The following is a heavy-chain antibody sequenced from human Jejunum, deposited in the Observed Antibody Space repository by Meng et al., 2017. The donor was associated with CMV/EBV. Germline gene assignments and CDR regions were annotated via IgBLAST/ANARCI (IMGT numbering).Heavy chain of an antibody. CDR1: GFTFSSYS. CDR3: ARLFTTTFGHSFDI. V-gene: IGHV3-21*01. Sequence: SGFTFSSYSMNWVRQAPGKGLEWVSSISSSSSYIYYPDSVRGRFTISRDNAKNSLYMQMNSLRAEDTAVYYCARLFTTTFGHSFDIWGQGTMVTVSS. CDR2: ISSSSSYI. J-gene: IGHJ3*02. D-gene: IGHD1-14*01.